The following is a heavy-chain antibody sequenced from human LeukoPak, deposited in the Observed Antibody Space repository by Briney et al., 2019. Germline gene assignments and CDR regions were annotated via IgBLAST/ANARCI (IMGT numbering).Heavy chain of an antibody. CDR1: GFTFSNAW. CDR3: TTWYYDYVWGSYRYQGLFDY. CDR2: TKSKTDGGTT. J-gene: IGHJ4*02. D-gene: IGHD3-16*02. V-gene: IGHV3-15*01. Sequence: TGGSLRLSCAASGFTFSNAWMSWVHQAPGKGLEWVGRTKSKTDGGTTDYAAPVKGRFTISRDDSKNTLYLQMNSLKTEDTAVYYCTTWYYDYVWGSYRYQGLFDYWGQGTLVTVSS.